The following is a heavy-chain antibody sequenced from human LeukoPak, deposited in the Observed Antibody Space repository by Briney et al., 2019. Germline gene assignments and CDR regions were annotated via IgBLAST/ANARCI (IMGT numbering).Heavy chain of an antibody. CDR3: AREDPGYKDYYDSRGSWDSFDY. J-gene: IGHJ4*02. CDR2: IIPIFGTA. Sequence: SVKVSCKASGGTFSSYAISWVRQAPGQGLEWMGGIIPIFGTANYAQKFQGRVTITADESTSTAYMELSSLRSEDTAVYYCAREDPGYKDYYDSRGSWDSFDYWGQGTLVTVSS. D-gene: IGHD3-22*01. V-gene: IGHV1-69*01. CDR1: GGTFSSYA.